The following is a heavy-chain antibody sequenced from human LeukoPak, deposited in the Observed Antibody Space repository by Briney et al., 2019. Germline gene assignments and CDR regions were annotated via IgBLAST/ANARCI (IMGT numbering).Heavy chain of an antibody. Sequence: ASVKVSCKASGYTFTSYGISWVRQAPGQGLEWMGWISAYNGSTNYAQKLQGRVTMTTDTSTSTAYMELRSLRSDDTAVYYCARAHRGSGYYPEWFDPWGQGTLVTVSS. V-gene: IGHV1-18*01. CDR3: ARAHRGSGYYPEWFDP. J-gene: IGHJ5*02. CDR1: GYTFTSYG. D-gene: IGHD3-9*01. CDR2: ISAYNGST.